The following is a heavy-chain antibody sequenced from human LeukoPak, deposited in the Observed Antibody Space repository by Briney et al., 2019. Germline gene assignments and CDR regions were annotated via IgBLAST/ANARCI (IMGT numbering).Heavy chain of an antibody. CDR3: ARARRGYRYDHDAFDT. J-gene: IGHJ3*02. Sequence: SETLSLTCTVSGGSISSYFWGWVREAPGKGLEWIGYTHDTGSTNHNPSLGNRVTLSIDTSKNQFSLRLTSVTAADTAVYYCARARRGYRYDHDAFDTWGQGTKVTVSS. D-gene: IGHD5-18*01. CDR2: THDTGST. CDR1: GGSISSYF. V-gene: IGHV4-59*01.